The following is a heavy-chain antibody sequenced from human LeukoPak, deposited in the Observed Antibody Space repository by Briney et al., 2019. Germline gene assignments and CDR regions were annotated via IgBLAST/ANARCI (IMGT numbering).Heavy chain of an antibody. V-gene: IGHV3-23*01. D-gene: IGHD1-26*01. CDR2: ITRGGGST. Sequence: GGSLRLPCAASGFTFSTCGMGWVRQAPGKGLEWVSVITRGGGSTYNADSVKGRFTISRDNSRNTLYLQMNSLRAEDTAVYYCAKHRSGNYAFDYWGQGTLVTVSS. CDR1: GFTFSTCG. J-gene: IGHJ4*02. CDR3: AKHRSGNYAFDY.